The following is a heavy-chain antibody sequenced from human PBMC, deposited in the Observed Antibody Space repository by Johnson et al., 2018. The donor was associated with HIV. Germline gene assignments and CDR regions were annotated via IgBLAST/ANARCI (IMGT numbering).Heavy chain of an antibody. Sequence: VQLVESGGGVVQPGGSLRLSCAASGFTFSSYAMHWVRQAPGKGLEWVAVISYDGSNKYYADSVEGRFIISSETSKNTLYLQMNSLSAEDTALYYCARASDDYGGNSGYNDAFDVWGQGTMVTVS. CDR2: ISYDGSNK. J-gene: IGHJ3*01. D-gene: IGHD4-23*01. V-gene: IGHV3-30*04. CDR1: GFTFSSYA. CDR3: ARASDDYGGNSGYNDAFDV.